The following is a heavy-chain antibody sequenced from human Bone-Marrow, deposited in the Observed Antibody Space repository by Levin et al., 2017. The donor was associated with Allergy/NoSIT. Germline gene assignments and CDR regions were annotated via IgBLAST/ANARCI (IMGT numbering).Heavy chain of an antibody. CDR3: PKLLTGFYYGMNV. D-gene: IGHD3-9*01. CDR1: GYTLSEVA. Sequence: ASVKVSCKISGYTLSEVAMHWVRKAPGKGLEWMGGIDPEDAEIIYAQKFQGRVTMTEDTSTDTAYMELSSLTSEDTAVYYCPKLLTGFYYGMNVWGPGTTVTVSS. J-gene: IGHJ6*02. CDR2: IDPEDAEI. V-gene: IGHV1-24*01.